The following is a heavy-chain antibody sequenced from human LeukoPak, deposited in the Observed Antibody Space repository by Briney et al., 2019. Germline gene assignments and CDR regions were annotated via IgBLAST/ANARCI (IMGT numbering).Heavy chain of an antibody. V-gene: IGHV4-4*07. D-gene: IGHD3-3*01. CDR1: GGSISSYY. J-gene: IGHJ5*02. CDR2: IYTSGST. Sequence: SETLSLTCTVSGGSISSYYWSWIRQPAGKGLEWIGRIYTSGSTNYNPSLKSRVTMSVDTSKNQFSLKLSSVTTADTAVYYCARDQGSGYPNWFDPWGQGTLVTVSS. CDR3: ARDQGSGYPNWFDP.